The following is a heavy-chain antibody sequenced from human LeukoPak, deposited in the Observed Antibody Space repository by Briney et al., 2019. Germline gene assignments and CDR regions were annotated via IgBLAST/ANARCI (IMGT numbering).Heavy chain of an antibody. J-gene: IGHJ4*02. CDR1: GGSISSGGYY. CDR2: IYYSGST. CDR3: ARVRLGRVVPAAIVDY. D-gene: IGHD2-2*01. V-gene: IGHV4-31*03. Sequence: SETLSLTCTVSGGSISSGGYYWSWIRQHPGKGLEWIGYIYYSGSTYYNPSLTSRVTISVDTSKNQFSLKLSSVTAADTAVYYCARVRLGRVVPAAIVDYWGQGTLVTVSS.